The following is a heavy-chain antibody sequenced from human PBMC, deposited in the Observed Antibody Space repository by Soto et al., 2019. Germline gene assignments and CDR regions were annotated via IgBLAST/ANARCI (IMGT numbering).Heavy chain of an antibody. CDR1: GFTFSSYA. CDR3: AKDVEMAHNYAFFDY. J-gene: IGHJ4*02. CDR2: ISGSGGST. Sequence: GGSLRLSCAASGFTFSSYAMSWVRQAPGKGLEWVSAISGSGGSTYYADSVKGRFTISRDNSKNALYLQMNSLRAEDTAVYYCAKDVEMAHNYAFFDYWGQGTLVTVSS. D-gene: IGHD3-16*01. V-gene: IGHV3-23*01.